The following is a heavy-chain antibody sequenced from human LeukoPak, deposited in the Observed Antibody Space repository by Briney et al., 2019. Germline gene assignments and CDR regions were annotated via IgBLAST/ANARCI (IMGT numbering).Heavy chain of an antibody. CDR2: ISAYNGNI. CDR3: ARVPLVVSYMDV. D-gene: IGHD2-2*01. V-gene: IGHV1-18*01. Sequence: ASVKVSCKASGYTFTSYGISWVRQAPGQGLEWMGWISAYNGNINYAQKLQGRVTMTTDTSTSTAYMELRSLRSDDTAVYYCARVPLVVSYMDVWGKGTTVTVSS. CDR1: GYTFTSYG. J-gene: IGHJ6*03.